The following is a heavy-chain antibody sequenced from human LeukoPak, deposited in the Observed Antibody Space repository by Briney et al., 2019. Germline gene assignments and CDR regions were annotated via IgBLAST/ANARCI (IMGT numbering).Heavy chain of an antibody. V-gene: IGHV3-9*01. CDR3: AKDIKGKTDYYYYGVDV. CDR2: ISWNGGSI. D-gene: IGHD1-1*01. J-gene: IGHJ6*02. CDR1: GFSFDECA. Sequence: GGSLRLSCAASGFSFDECAMHWVRQAPGKGLEWVSGISWNGGSIGYADSVKGRFTISRDNAKNSLYLQMNSLRAEDTALYYCAKDIKGKTDYYYYGVDVWGQGTTVTVSS.